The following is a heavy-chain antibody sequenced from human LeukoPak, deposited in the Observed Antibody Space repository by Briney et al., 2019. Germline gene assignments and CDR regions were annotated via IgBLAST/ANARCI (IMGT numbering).Heavy chain of an antibody. V-gene: IGHV1-46*01. CDR3: ARVESWESNISNYLDY. J-gene: IGHJ4*02. CDR1: GYTLTELS. D-gene: IGHD3-10*01. CDR2: INPSSGST. Sequence: ASVKVSCKVSGYTLTELSMHWVRQAPGQGLEWMGIINPSSGSTIYAHKFQGRVTMTRDMSTSTVYMELSSLRSEDTAVYYCARVESWESNISNYLDYWGQGTLVTVSS.